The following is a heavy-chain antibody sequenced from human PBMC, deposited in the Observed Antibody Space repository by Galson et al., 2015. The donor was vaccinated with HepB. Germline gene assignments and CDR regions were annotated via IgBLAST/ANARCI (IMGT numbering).Heavy chain of an antibody. CDR3: ATPDVVVITSVAFDI. J-gene: IGHJ3*02. CDR2: IIPILGIA. CDR1: GGTFSSYT. V-gene: IGHV1-69*02. D-gene: IGHD3-22*01. Sequence: SVKVSCKASGGTFSSYTISWVRQAPGQGLEWMGRIIPILGIANYAQKFQGRVTITADKSTSTAYMELSSLRSEDTAVYYCATPDVVVITSVAFDIWGQGTMVTVSS.